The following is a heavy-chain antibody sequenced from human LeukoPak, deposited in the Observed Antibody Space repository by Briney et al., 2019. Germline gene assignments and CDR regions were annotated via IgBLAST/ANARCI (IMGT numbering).Heavy chain of an antibody. Sequence: SVKVSCKASGGTFSNHAFSWVRQAPGQGLEWMGGIIPIDDSTNYVQKFQDRVMITADEATNIIYMELGSLKSEDTAEYYCARTPPKGDIDYWGQGALVTVSS. J-gene: IGHJ4*02. V-gene: IGHV1-69*13. CDR3: ARTPPKGDIDY. CDR2: IIPIDDST. CDR1: GGTFSNHA. D-gene: IGHD2-21*02.